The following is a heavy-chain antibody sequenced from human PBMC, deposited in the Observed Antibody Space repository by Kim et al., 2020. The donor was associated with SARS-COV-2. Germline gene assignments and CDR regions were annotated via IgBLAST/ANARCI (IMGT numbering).Heavy chain of an antibody. J-gene: IGHJ3*02. V-gene: IGHV1-58*01. CDR3: AAVWDSSSTGAFDI. Sequence: AQTFQERVTITRDMSTSTAYMELSSLRSEDTAVYNCAAVWDSSSTGAFDIWGQGTMVTVSS. D-gene: IGHD6-6*01.